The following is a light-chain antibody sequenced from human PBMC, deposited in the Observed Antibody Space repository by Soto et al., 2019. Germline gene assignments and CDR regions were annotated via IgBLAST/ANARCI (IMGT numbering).Light chain of an antibody. V-gene: IGKV3-20*01. CDR2: GAS. CDR1: QSVSSSY. CDR3: QQYGSSPLT. J-gene: IGKJ4*01. Sequence: EIVLTQSPGTLSLSPGERATLSCRASQSVSSSYLAWYQQKPGQAPRLLTYGASTRATGIPDRFSGSGSGKDFTFTISRLESEDFAVYFCQQYGSSPLTFGGGTKVEIK.